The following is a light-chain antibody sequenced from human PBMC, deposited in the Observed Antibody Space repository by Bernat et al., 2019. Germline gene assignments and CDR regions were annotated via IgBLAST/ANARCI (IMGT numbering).Light chain of an antibody. CDR1: QVIRTY. J-gene: IGKJ4*01. Sequence: DIQMTQSPSFLSASVGDRVTITCRASQVIRTYLAWYQQKPGKAPKLLISATSTLQGGVPSRFSGSGSGAEFTLTISSLQPEDFATYYCQQLDNYPLTCGGGTKVEI. CDR2: ATS. CDR3: QQLDNYPLT. V-gene: IGKV1-9*01.